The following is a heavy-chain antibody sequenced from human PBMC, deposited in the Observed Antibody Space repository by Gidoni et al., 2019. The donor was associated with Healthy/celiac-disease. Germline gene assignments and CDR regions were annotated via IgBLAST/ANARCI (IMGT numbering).Heavy chain of an antibody. Sequence: QVQLVQSGAAVKKPGSSVTVSSKASGGTFSSYTISWVRQAPGQGLEWMGRIIPILGIANYAQKFQGRVTITADKSTSTAYIELSSLRSEDTAVYYCARDRSDFWSLQVEVYYYYGMDVWGQGTTVTVSS. J-gene: IGHJ6*02. D-gene: IGHD3-3*01. V-gene: IGHV1-69*08. CDR2: IIPILGIA. CDR3: ARDRSDFWSLQVEVYYYYGMDV. CDR1: GGTFSSYT.